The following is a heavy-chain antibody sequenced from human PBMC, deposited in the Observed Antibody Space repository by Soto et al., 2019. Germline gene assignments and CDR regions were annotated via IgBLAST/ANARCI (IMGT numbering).Heavy chain of an antibody. CDR1: SASFTVYY. D-gene: IGHD6-13*01. CDR2: IYYSGST. Sequence: SETLSLTCTVSSASFTVYYWSWIRQPPGKGLEWIGYIYYSGSTSYNPSLTSRVTLSADTSKNQFSLKLSSVTAADTGVYYCARHDSTSWYVDYWGQGTLVTVSS. J-gene: IGHJ4*02. V-gene: IGHV4-59*08. CDR3: ARHDSTSWYVDY.